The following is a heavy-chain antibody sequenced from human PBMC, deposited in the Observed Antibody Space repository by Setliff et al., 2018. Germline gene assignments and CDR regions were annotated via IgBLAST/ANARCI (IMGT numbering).Heavy chain of an antibody. CDR2: IYPADSDT. Sequence: ESLKISCKGSGYSFTTYWIGWVRQMPGKGLEYMGIIYPADSDTTYSPSFQGQVTISADKSINTAYLQWSSLKASDTAIYYCARVGPLTDDAFDIWGQGTMVTV. CDR1: GYSFTTYW. V-gene: IGHV5-51*01. J-gene: IGHJ3*02. CDR3: ARVGPLTDDAFDI. D-gene: IGHD1-26*01.